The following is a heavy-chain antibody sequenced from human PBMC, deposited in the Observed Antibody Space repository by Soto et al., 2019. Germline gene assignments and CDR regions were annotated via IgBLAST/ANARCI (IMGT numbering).Heavy chain of an antibody. CDR3: ARDTQQDSNGYYLEWFDP. CDR1: GYTFSRYG. D-gene: IGHD3-22*01. CDR2: INPSNDNT. Sequence: QVQLVQSGAEVKKAGASVKVSCKASGYTFSRYGITWVRQAPGQGLEWMGWINPSNDNTNYAQKFRGRVTMTTDASTSTAHMELRSLKSDDTAVYYCARDTQQDSNGYYLEWFDPWGQGTLVTVSS. V-gene: IGHV1-18*01. J-gene: IGHJ5*02.